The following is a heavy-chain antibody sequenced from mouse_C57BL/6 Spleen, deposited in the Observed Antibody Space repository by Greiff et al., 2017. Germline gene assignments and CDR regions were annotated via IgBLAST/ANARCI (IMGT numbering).Heavy chain of an antibody. D-gene: IGHD2-5*01. V-gene: IGHV1-15*01. CDR2: IDPETGGT. CDR1: GYTFTDYE. Sequence: VQLQESGAELVRPGASVTLSCKASGYTFTDYEMHWVKQTPVHGLEWIGAIDPETGGTAYNQKFKGKAILTADKSSSTAYMELRSLTSEDSAVYYCTRSYSNYVYFDVWGTGTTVTVSS. J-gene: IGHJ1*03. CDR3: TRSYSNYVYFDV.